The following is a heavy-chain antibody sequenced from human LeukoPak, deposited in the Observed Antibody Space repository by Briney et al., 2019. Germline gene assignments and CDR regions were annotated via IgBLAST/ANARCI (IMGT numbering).Heavy chain of an antibody. CDR2: INPNSGGT. V-gene: IGHV1-2*02. Sequence: ASVKVSCKASGYTFTGYYMHWVRQAPGQGLEGMGWINPNSGGTNYAQKFHGRVTMTRDTSISTAYMELSRLRSDDTAVYYCARESGYSYGYSFGYFDYWGQGTLVTVSS. J-gene: IGHJ4*02. CDR1: GYTFTGYY. CDR3: ARESGYSYGYSFGYFDY. D-gene: IGHD5-18*01.